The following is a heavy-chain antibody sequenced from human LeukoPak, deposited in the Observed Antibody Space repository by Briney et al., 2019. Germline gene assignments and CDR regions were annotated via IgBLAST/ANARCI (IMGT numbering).Heavy chain of an antibody. V-gene: IGHV1-2*02. Sequence: ASVKVSCKASGDNYSGHYMHWVRQAPAQGREWKGWNKHSNGDTKYEQNFLGRVSMTRDTSISTAYMVLSSLLSDDTAVYYCASPPLSSAMYYAHWGQGTLVTVSS. CDR2: NKHSNGDT. CDR3: ASPPLSSAMYYAH. CDR1: GDNYSGHY. J-gene: IGHJ4*02. D-gene: IGHD1-26*01.